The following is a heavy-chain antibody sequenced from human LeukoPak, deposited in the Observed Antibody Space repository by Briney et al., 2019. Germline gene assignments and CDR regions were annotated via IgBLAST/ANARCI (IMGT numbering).Heavy chain of an antibody. J-gene: IGHJ4*02. Sequence: SSETLSLTCTVSGGSISSYYWSWIRQPPGKGLEWIGYIYYSGSTNYNPSLKSRITISVDTSKNQFSLKLSSVTAADTAVYYCASRASSGYPYYFDYWGQGTLVTVSS. V-gene: IGHV4-59*01. D-gene: IGHD3-22*01. CDR3: ASRASSGYPYYFDY. CDR2: IYYSGST. CDR1: GGSISSYY.